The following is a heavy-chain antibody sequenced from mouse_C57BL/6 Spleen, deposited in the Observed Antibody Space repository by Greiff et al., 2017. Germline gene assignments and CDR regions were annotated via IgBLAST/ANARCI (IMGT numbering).Heavy chain of an antibody. Sequence: VQLQQSGAELVKPGASVKISCKASGYAFSSYWMNWVKQRPGKGLEWIGQIYPGDGDTNYNGKFKGKATLTADKSSSTAYMQLSILTSEDSAVYFCANSNYDWYFDVWGTGTTVTVSS. D-gene: IGHD2-5*01. V-gene: IGHV1-80*01. CDR1: GYAFSSYW. CDR2: IYPGDGDT. CDR3: ANSNYDWYFDV. J-gene: IGHJ1*03.